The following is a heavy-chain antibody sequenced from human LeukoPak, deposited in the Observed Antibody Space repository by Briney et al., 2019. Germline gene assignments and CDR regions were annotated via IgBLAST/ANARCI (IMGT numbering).Heavy chain of an antibody. Sequence: GGSLRLSCAASGFTFSDYYMSWLRQAPGKGLEWLSCISTSGTYTYYADSVKGRFTISRDNAKNSLYLQMNSLRAEDMAVYYCARNSGTHYGLDYWGQGTLVTVSS. D-gene: IGHD1-26*01. V-gene: IGHV3-11*03. CDR2: ISTSGTYT. J-gene: IGHJ4*02. CDR1: GFTFSDYY. CDR3: ARNSGTHYGLDY.